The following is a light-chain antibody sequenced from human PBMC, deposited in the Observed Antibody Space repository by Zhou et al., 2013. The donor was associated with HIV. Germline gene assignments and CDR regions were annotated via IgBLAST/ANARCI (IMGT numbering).Light chain of an antibody. Sequence: EIVMTQSPGTLSVSPGERATLSCRASQSVSSNLAWYQQKPGQAPRLLIYGASSRATGIPDRFSGSGSGTEFTLTISRLELEDFAVYHCQHYGTSPGTFGQGTKVEIK. CDR2: GAS. CDR1: QSVSSN. J-gene: IGKJ1*01. V-gene: IGKV3-20*01. CDR3: QHYGTSPGT.